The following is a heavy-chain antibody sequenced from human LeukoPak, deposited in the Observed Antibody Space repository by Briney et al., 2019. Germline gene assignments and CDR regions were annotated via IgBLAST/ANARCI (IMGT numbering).Heavy chain of an antibody. V-gene: IGHV3-30-3*01. CDR2: ISYDGSNK. J-gene: IGHJ3*02. D-gene: IGHD1-14*01. Sequence: PGGSLRLSCAASGFTFSSYAMHWVRQAPGKGLEWVAVISYDGSNKYYADSVKGRFTISRDNSKNTLYLQMNSLRAEDTAVYYCARGPEYLKAFDIWGQGTMVTVSS. CDR1: GFTFSSYA. CDR3: ARGPEYLKAFDI.